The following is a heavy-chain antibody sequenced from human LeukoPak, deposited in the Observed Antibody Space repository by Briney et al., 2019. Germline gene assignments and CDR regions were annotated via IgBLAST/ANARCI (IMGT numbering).Heavy chain of an antibody. CDR2: ISPTTGGT. CDR3: ARGDSSGPFDC. D-gene: IGHD6-19*01. Sequence: ASVKVSCKTSGYTFTDYYIHWMRQAPGQGFEWMGWISPTTGGTNYAPNFQGRVTMTSDTSISTAYLELGRLTSDATAVFYCARGDSSGPFDCWGQGTLVTVSS. CDR1: GYTFTDYY. V-gene: IGHV1-2*02. J-gene: IGHJ4*02.